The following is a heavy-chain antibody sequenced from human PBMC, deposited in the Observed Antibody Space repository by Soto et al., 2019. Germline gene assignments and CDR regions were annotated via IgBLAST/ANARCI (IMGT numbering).Heavy chain of an antibody. CDR3: ARESSSTVTTGGGGSAKDY. Sequence: GSLILSCAASGLTFSNYAMHWVRQAPGKGLEWVAFISYDGTNRCYPDSVKGRFTISRDNSKNTLYLQMNSLKTEDTAVYYCARESSSTVTTGGGGSAKDYWGQGTLVTVSS. D-gene: IGHD4-17*01. CDR2: ISYDGTNR. CDR1: GLTFSNYA. J-gene: IGHJ4*02. V-gene: IGHV3-30-3*01.